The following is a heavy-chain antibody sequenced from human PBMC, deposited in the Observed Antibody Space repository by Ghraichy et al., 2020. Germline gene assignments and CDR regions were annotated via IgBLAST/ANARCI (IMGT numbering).Heavy chain of an antibody. CDR3: ARHYGYCSGGSCYSEVFDY. V-gene: IGHV4-39*01. CDR2: IYYSGST. J-gene: IGHJ4*01. D-gene: IGHD2-15*01. Sequence: WIGSIYYSGSTYYNPSLKSRVTISVDTSKNQFSLKLSSVTAADTAVYYCARHYGYCSGGSCYSEVFDYWGHGTLVTGSS.